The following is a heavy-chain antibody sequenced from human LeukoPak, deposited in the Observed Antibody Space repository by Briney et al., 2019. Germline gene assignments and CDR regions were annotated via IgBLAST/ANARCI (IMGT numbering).Heavy chain of an antibody. V-gene: IGHV3-48*03. CDR1: GFTFSSYE. D-gene: IGHD5-12*01. CDR2: ISSSGSTM. CDR3: ARLYSGYVNYFDY. J-gene: IGHJ4*02. Sequence: GGSLRLSCAASGFTFSSYEMNWVRQAPGKGLEWVSYISSSGSTMYYADSVKGRFTISRDNAKNSLYLQMNSLRAEDTAVYYCARLYSGYVNYFDYWGQGTLVTVSS.